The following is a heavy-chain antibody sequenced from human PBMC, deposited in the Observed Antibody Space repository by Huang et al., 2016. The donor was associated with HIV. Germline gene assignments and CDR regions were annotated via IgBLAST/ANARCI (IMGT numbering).Heavy chain of an antibody. Sequence: QVQLVQSGSQLKKPGASVKVSCKASGYTVTNYPMTWVRKAPGQGLEWMGLINSKTGKANDAQGFTGRFVFSLDTSVRTAYLESRSLKAEDTAVYYCARVAMITFGGAIAEEPMDVWGKGTTVTVSS. J-gene: IGHJ6*03. CDR3: ARVAMITFGGAIAEEPMDV. V-gene: IGHV7-4-1*02. D-gene: IGHD3-16*02. CDR1: GYTVTNYP. CDR2: INSKTGKA.